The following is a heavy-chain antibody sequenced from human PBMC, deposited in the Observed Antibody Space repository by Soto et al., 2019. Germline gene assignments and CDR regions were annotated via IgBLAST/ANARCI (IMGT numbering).Heavy chain of an antibody. D-gene: IGHD6-13*01. CDR2: ISGRGGST. CDR3: AKVGYNSSWYGFDY. J-gene: IGHJ4*02. Sequence: EVQLLESGGGLVQPGGSLRLSCAASGFTFSSYAMSWVRQAPVKGLEWVSAISGRGGSTYYADSVKGRFTISRDNSKNTLYVQMNSLRAEDTAVYYCAKVGYNSSWYGFDYWGQGTLVTVSS. V-gene: IGHV3-23*01. CDR1: GFTFSSYA.